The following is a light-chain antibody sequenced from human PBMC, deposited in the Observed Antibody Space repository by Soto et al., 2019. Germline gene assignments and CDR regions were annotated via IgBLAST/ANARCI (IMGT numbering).Light chain of an antibody. CDR1: QRVSANY. CDR2: DSS. J-gene: IGKJ4*01. CDR3: QQYSDSGQVT. Sequence: NVLTQSPTTLPVSPGETVTLSCRASQRVSANYLAWYQVKPGQTPRLLIYDSSTRATGTPDRFSGSGSGTVFSLTIRRLEPGDFGLYYCQQYSDSGQVTFGGGTKLEIK. V-gene: IGKV3D-20*02.